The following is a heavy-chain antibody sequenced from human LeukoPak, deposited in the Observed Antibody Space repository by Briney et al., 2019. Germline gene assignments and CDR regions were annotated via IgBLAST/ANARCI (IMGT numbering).Heavy chain of an antibody. D-gene: IGHD1-26*01. V-gene: IGHV3-20*04. CDR2: INWNGGRA. CDR1: GFTFDDYG. J-gene: IGHJ4*02. CDR3: ARGGGGRYLVY. Sequence: PGGSPRLSCAASGFTFDDYGMSWVRQAPGKGLEWVSDINWNGGRAGYADSVKGRFTISRDNAKKSLYLQMNSLRAEDTALYYCARGGGGRYLVYWGQGTLVTVSS.